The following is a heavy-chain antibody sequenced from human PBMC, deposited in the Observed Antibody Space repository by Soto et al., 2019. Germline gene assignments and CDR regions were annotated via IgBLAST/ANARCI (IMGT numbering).Heavy chain of an antibody. CDR2: INPSGGST. CDR1: GYTFTSYY. D-gene: IGHD6-13*01. J-gene: IGHJ6*02. Sequence: ASVKVSCKASGYTFTSYYMHWVRQAPGQGLEWMGIINPSGGSTSYAQKFQGRVTMTRDTSTSTVYMELSSLRSEDTAVYYCARFIKYSSSWSSTTYYGMDVWGQGTTVTVSS. CDR3: ARFIKYSSSWSSTTYYGMDV. V-gene: IGHV1-46*01.